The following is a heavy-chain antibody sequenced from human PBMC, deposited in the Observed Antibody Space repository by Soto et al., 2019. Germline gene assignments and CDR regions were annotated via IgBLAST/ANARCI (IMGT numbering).Heavy chain of an antibody. Sequence: ASVKVSCKASGYTFTGYYMHWVRQAPGQGLEWMGWINPNSGGTNYVQKFQGRVTMTRDTSSSTAYMELSRLRSDDTAVYYCARGNNFWNGYWSPYYYGMDVWGQGTTVTVSS. CDR1: GYTFTGYY. CDR3: ARGNNFWNGYWSPYYYGMDV. D-gene: IGHD3-3*01. J-gene: IGHJ6*02. CDR2: INPNSGGT. V-gene: IGHV1-2*02.